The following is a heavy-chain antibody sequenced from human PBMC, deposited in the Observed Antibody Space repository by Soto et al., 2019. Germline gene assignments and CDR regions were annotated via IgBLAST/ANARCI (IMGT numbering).Heavy chain of an antibody. D-gene: IGHD5-12*01. CDR3: ARVHPSGSQEYYYYYMDV. V-gene: IGHV4-59*01. Sequence: SETLSLTCTVSGGSISSYYWSWIRQPPGKGLEWIGYIYYSGSTNYNPSLKSRVTISVDTSKNQFSLKLSSVTAADTAVYYCARVHPSGSQEYYYYYMDVWGKGTTVTVSS. CDR1: GGSISSYY. J-gene: IGHJ6*03. CDR2: IYYSGST.